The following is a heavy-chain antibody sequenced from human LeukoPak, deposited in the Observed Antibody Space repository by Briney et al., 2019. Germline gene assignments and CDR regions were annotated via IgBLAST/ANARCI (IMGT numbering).Heavy chain of an antibody. D-gene: IGHD6-6*01. CDR2: IRGKANSYAT. CDR1: GFTFSGSA. CDR3: TSPRAARGYYFDY. J-gene: IGHJ4*02. Sequence: PGGSLRLSCAASGFTFSGSAMHWVRQASGKGLEWVGRIRGKANSYATAYAASVKGRFTISRDDSKNTAYLQMNSLKTEDTAVYYCTSPRAARGYYFDYWGQGTLVTVSS. V-gene: IGHV3-73*01.